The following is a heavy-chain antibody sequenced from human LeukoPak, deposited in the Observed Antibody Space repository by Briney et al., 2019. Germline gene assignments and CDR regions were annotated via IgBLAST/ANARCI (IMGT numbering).Heavy chain of an antibody. J-gene: IGHJ3*02. CDR3: ATDHSRTYYDILTGYDAFDI. V-gene: IGHV1-24*01. CDR2: FDPEDGET. D-gene: IGHD3-9*01. Sequence: ASVKVSCKASGYTFTGSYLHWVRQAPGKGLEWMGGFDPEDGETIYAQKFQGRVTMTEDTSTDTAYMELSSLRSEDTAVYYCATDHSRTYYDILTGYDAFDIWGQGTMVTVSS. CDR1: GYTFTGSY.